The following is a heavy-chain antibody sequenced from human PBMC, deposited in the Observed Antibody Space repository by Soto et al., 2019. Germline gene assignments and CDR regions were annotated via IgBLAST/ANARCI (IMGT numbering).Heavy chain of an antibody. J-gene: IGHJ4*02. V-gene: IGHV3-23*01. CDR2: ISGSGGST. CDR3: AKDLEIWPVYYFEY. CDR1: GFTFSSYA. Sequence: GGSLRLSCAASGFTFSSYAMIWVRQAPGKGLEWVSAISGSGGSTYYADSVKGRFTISRDNSKNTLYLQMNSLRAEDTAVYYCAKDLEIWPVYYFEYWGQGTLVTVSS.